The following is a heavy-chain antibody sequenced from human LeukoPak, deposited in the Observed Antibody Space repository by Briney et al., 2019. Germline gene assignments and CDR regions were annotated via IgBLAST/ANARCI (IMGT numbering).Heavy chain of an antibody. D-gene: IGHD6-13*01. CDR1: GFTFSNAW. CDR2: IKQDGSDK. CDR3: AIIPRAAAGPSARSPFHY. J-gene: IGHJ4*02. Sequence: PGGSLRLSCAASGFTFSNAWMSWVRQAPGKGLEWVANIKQDGSDKYYVDSVKGRFTISRDNAKNSLYLQMNSLRAEDTAVYYCAIIPRAAAGPSARSPFHYWGQGTLVTVSS. V-gene: IGHV3-7*01.